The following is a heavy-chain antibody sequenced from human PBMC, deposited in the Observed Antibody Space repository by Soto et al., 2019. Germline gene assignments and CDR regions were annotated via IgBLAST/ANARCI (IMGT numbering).Heavy chain of an antibody. V-gene: IGHV6-1*01. D-gene: IGHD2-21*01. J-gene: IGHJ6*02. CDR2: TYYRSRWYS. CDR3: ARYEEYSDYYDYGMDV. CDR1: GDSVSGNSAA. Sequence: SHTLSLTYAISGDSVSGNSAAWNRISQYPSRGLEWLGRTYYRSRWYSYYAVSVRSRIDINADTSKNQVSLQLNCVTPEDTAVYYSARYEEYSDYYDYGMDVWGQGTTVTVSS.